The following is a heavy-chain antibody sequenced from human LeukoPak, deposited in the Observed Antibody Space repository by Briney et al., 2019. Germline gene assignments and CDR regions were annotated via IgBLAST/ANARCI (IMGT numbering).Heavy chain of an antibody. CDR1: GGSFSGYY. CDR2: INHSGST. V-gene: IGHV4-34*01. D-gene: IGHD6-13*01. J-gene: IGHJ5*02. CDR3: ASSSEVHSSSYNWFDP. Sequence: PSETLSLNCAGYGGSFSGYYWSWIRKPPGKGLEWIGEINHSGSTNYNPSLKSRVTISVDTSKNQFSLKLSSVTAADTAVYYCASSSEVHSSSYNWFDPWGQGTLVTVSS.